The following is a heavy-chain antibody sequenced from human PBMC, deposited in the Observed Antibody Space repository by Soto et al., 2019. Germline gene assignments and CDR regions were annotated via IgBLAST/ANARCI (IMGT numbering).Heavy chain of an antibody. J-gene: IGHJ3*02. CDR2: ILVGGST. V-gene: IGHV3-23*01. CDR3: AKATATSGGAFEI. CDR1: GFICSSYD. Sequence: SGGSLRLSCAVSGFICSSYDMGWVRQAPGKGLEWVSTILVGGSTHYEDSVKGRFTISRDTSKNTVYPQMNSLTAGDTAFYYCAKATATSGGAFEIYGQGTMVTV. D-gene: IGHD1-1*01.